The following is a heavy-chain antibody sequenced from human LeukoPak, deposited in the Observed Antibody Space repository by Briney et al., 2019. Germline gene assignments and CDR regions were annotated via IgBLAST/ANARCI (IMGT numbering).Heavy chain of an antibody. V-gene: IGHV3-11*05. J-gene: IGHJ4*02. D-gene: IGHD6-19*01. CDR1: GFTFSDYY. CDR3: AKDVAPDSGWDLDY. CDR2: ISSSSSYT. Sequence: PGGSLRLSCAASGFTFSDYYMSWIRQAPGKGLEWVSYISSSSSYTNYADSVKGRFTISRDNAKNSLYLQMNSLRVEDTAVYYCAKDVAPDSGWDLDYWGREPWSPSPQ.